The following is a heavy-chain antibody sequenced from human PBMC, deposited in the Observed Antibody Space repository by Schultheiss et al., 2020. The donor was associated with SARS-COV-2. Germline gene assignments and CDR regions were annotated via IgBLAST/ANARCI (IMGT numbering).Heavy chain of an antibody. CDR3: ARRGWELPGSFDY. D-gene: IGHD1-26*01. V-gene: IGHV4-59*08. CDR1: GGSISSYY. CDR2: IYYSGST. Sequence: SQTLSLTCPVSGGSISSYYWSWIRQPPGKGLEWIGYIYYSGSTNYNPSLKSRVTISVDTSKNQFSLKLSSVTAADTAVYYCARRGWELPGSFDYWGQGTLVTVSS. J-gene: IGHJ4*02.